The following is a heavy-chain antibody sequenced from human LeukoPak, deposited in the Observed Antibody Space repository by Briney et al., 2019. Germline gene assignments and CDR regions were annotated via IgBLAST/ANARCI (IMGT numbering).Heavy chain of an antibody. J-gene: IGHJ6*02. V-gene: IGHV1-2*02. CDR1: GYTFTGYY. Sequence: GASVKVFCKASGYTFTGYYMHWVRQAPGQGLEWMGWINPNSGGTNYAQKFQGRVTMTRATSISTAYMELSRLRSDDTAVYYCARIARIMWGMDVWGQGTTVTVSS. CDR3: ARIARIMWGMDV. D-gene: IGHD3-16*01. CDR2: INPNSGGT.